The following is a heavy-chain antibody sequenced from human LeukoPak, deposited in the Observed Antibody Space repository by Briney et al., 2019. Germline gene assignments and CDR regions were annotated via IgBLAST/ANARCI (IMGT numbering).Heavy chain of an antibody. CDR2: IIPILGIA. CDR3: ATPLHIVVVTASPYYYYGMDV. Sequence: ASVKVSCKASGGTFSSYAISWVRQAPGHGLEWMGRIIPILGIANYAQKFQGRVTITADKSTSTAYMELSSLRSEDTAVYYCATPLHIVVVTASPYYYYGMDVWGQGTTVTVSS. J-gene: IGHJ6*02. D-gene: IGHD2-21*02. CDR1: GGTFSSYA. V-gene: IGHV1-69*04.